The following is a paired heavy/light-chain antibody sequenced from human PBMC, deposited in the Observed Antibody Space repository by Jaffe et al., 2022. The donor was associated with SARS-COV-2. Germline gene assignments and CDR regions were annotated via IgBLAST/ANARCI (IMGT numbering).Heavy chain of an antibody. D-gene: IGHD1-20*01. V-gene: IGHV4-39*01. Sequence: QLQLQESGPGLVKPSETLSLTCTVSGGSISNKSYYWGWIRQPPGKGLEWIGSIYYSGTTYYNPSLKSRVTISVDTSKDQFSLKLSSVTAADTGVYYCASPGDASYNWNEPNYYYYGMDVWGQGTTVTVSS. J-gene: IGHJ6*02. CDR1: GGSISNKSYY. CDR3: ASPGDASYNWNEPNYYYYGMDV. CDR2: IYYSGTT.
Light chain of an antibody. CDR3: YSAADNHWV. CDR1: VLTKNY. Sequence: SYGLTQPSSMSVSPGQTARISCSGDVLTKNYARWFQQKPGQAPVLVIYKDSARPSGIPERFSGSRSGTTVTLTVSGAQVEDEADYYCYSAADNHWVFGGGTKLTVL. V-gene: IGLV3-27*01. J-gene: IGLJ3*02. CDR2: KDS.